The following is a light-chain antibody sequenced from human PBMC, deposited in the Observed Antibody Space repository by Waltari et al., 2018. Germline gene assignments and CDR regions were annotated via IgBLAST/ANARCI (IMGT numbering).Light chain of an antibody. CDR1: QTVHNW. V-gene: IGKV1-5*03. J-gene: IGKJ2*01. Sequence: DIKMTKSPSNLSASVGDKVTIICRASQTVHNWVAWYQQKPGAAPKLLIYKTSTLQSGVPSRFSGSGSGTEFTLTVSSLQPDDFATYYCQQYDAGSTFGQGTQLEI. CDR3: QQYDAGST. CDR2: KTS.